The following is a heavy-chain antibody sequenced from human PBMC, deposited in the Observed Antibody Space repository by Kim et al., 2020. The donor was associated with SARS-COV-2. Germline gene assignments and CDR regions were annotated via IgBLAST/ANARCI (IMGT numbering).Heavy chain of an antibody. CDR3: AKDQEVVVVAATFFDP. D-gene: IGHD2-15*01. V-gene: IGHV3-30*18. J-gene: IGHJ5*02. CDR2: ISYDGSNK. Sequence: LSLTCAASGFTFNNYGMHWVRQAPGKGLEWVAVISYDGSNKYYADSVKGRFTISRDNSKNTLYLQMNSLRAEDTAVYYCAKDQEVVVVAATFFDPWGQGTLVTVSS. CDR1: GFTFNNYG.